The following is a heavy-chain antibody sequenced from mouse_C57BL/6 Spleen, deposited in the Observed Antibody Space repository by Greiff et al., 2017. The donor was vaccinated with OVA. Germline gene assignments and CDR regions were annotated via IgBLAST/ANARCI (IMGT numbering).Heavy chain of an antibody. CDR3: ARHEDESRIYDGYYLWFAY. V-gene: IGHV1-62-2*01. D-gene: IGHD2-3*01. CDR2: FYPGSGSI. Sequence: VQLQESGAELVKPGASVKLSCKASGYTFTEYTIHWVKQRSGQGLAWIGWFYPGSGSIKYNEKFKDKATLTADKSSSTVYMELSRLTSEDSAVYFRARHEDESRIYDGYYLWFAYWGQGTLVTVSA. J-gene: IGHJ3*01. CDR1: GYTFTEYT.